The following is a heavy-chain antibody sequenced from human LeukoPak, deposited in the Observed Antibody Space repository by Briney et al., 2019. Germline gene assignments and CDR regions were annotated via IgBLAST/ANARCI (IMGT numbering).Heavy chain of an antibody. CDR2: ISGSGGST. V-gene: IGHV3-23*01. J-gene: IGHJ4*02. CDR1: GFTFSSYA. Sequence: GGSLRLSCAASGFTFSSYAMSWVRQAPGKGLEWISAISGSGGSTYYADSVKGRFTISRDNSKNTLYLQMNSLRAEDTAVYYCAKDVGAVVISTHWGQGTLVTVSS. CDR3: AKDVGAVVISTH. D-gene: IGHD3-22*01.